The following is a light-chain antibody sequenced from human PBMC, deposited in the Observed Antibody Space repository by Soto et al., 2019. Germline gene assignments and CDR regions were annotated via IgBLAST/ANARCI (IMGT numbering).Light chain of an antibody. J-gene: IGKJ1*01. Sequence: EVVMTQSPLSLPVTLGQPAAISCRSSQSLVYSDGNAYLNWFQQRPGQSPRRLIYKASNRYSGVPDRFSGYGSGTEFTLQINRVDAEDVGVYYCMQGTHWPPTFGRGTRVEIK. CDR3: MQGTHWPPT. CDR2: KAS. CDR1: QSLVYSDGNAY. V-gene: IGKV2-30*01.